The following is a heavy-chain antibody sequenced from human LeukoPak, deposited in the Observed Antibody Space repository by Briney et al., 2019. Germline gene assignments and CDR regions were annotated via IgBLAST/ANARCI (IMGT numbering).Heavy chain of an antibody. CDR1: GFTFTTYW. V-gene: IGHV3-7*01. Sequence: GESLRLSCAASGFTFTTYWMSWVRQAPGEGLEWVANINQDGSEKYFVDSVKGRFTISRDNAKNSLYLQMNSLRVEDTAVYYCAKVAKYYYGSETYYFFEHWGQGTPVTASS. CDR2: INQDGSEK. CDR3: AKVAKYYYGSETYYFFEH. D-gene: IGHD3-10*01. J-gene: IGHJ4*02.